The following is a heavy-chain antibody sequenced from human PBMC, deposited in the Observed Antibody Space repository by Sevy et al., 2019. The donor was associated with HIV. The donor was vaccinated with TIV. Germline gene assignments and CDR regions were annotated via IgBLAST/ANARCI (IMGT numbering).Heavy chain of an antibody. D-gene: IGHD4-17*01. Sequence: ASVKVSCKASGGTFSSYAISWVRQAPGQGLEWMGGIIPIFGTANYAQKFQGRVTITADESTGTAYMELSSLRSEDTAVYYCARDLHDGDPTTYYYGMDVWGQGTTVTVSS. V-gene: IGHV1-69*13. CDR3: ARDLHDGDPTTYYYGMDV. CDR1: GGTFSSYA. J-gene: IGHJ6*02. CDR2: IIPIFGTA.